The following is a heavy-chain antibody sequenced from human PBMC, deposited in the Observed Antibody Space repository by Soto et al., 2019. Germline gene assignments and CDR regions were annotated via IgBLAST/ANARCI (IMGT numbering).Heavy chain of an antibody. Sequence: LRLSCAASGFTFSTYGMSWVRQAPGKGLEWVSAISGSGDSTYYADSVKGRFTISRDNSKNTMYLHMNSLRAEDTAVYYCAKGLGPAADFGLDVWGQGTTVTVSS. CDR2: ISGSGDST. CDR3: AKGLGPAADFGLDV. J-gene: IGHJ6*02. D-gene: IGHD2-2*01. CDR1: GFTFSTYG. V-gene: IGHV3-23*01.